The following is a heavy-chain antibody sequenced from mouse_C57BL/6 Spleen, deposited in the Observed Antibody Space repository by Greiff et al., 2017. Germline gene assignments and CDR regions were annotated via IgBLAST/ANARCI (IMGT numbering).Heavy chain of an antibody. J-gene: IGHJ4*01. Sequence: VQGVESGAELARPGASVKLSCKASGYTFTSYGISWVKQRTGQGLEWIGEIYPRSGNTYYNEKFKGKATLTADKSSSTAYMELRSLTSEDSAVYVCARSRDDYDAHYYAMDYWGQGTSVTVSS. D-gene: IGHD2-4*01. CDR2: IYPRSGNT. V-gene: IGHV1-81*01. CDR3: ARSRDDYDAHYYAMDY. CDR1: GYTFTSYG.